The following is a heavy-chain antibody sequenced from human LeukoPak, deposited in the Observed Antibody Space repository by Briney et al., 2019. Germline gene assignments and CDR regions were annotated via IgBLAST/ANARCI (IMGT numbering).Heavy chain of an antibody. CDR2: INPDSGGT. CDR3: ARGIGGNVYNWGVMDP. V-gene: IGHV1-2*02. CDR1: GGTFSSYA. Sequence: ASVKVSCKASGGTFSSYAISWVRQAPGQGLEWMGWINPDSGGTNYAPNFQGRVTMTSDTSITTASMELHRLRSDDTAVYYCARGIGGNVYNWGVMDPWGQGILVTVSS. J-gene: IGHJ5*02. D-gene: IGHD5-24*01.